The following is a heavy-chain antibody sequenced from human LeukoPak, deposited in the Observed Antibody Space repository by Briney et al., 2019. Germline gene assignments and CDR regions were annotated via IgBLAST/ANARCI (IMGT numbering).Heavy chain of an antibody. CDR3: AKYYVVGGTANAFDI. J-gene: IGHJ3*02. CDR1: GYTVSSNY. Sequence: GGSLRLSCAAFGYTVSSNYMTWVRQAPGRGLEWVSVIYTGGRTFYADSVKGRFTISKDNSKNTLYLQMDSLRAEDTAVYYCAKYYVVGGTANAFDIWGRGTLVTVSS. D-gene: IGHD2-21*01. V-gene: IGHV3-53*01. CDR2: IYTGGRT.